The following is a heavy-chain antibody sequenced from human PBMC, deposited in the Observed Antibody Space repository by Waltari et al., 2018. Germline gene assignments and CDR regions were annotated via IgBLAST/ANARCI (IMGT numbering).Heavy chain of an antibody. CDR1: GFTFSSYS. CDR2: ISSSSSTI. Sequence: EVQLVESGGGLVQPGGSLRLSCAASGFTFSSYSMNWVRQAPGKGLEWVSYISSSSSTIYYTDSGKGRFTISRDNAKNSVYLQMNSLRAEDTAVYYCASKNTRGPWDYWGQGTLVTVSS. J-gene: IGHJ4*02. V-gene: IGHV3-48*04. CDR3: ASKNTRGPWDY.